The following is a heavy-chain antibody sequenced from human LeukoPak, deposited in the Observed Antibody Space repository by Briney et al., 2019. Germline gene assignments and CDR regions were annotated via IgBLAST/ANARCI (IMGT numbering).Heavy chain of an antibody. D-gene: IGHD2-2*02. CDR3: AGHSPYCSSTSCYTY. Sequence: SETLSLTCTVSGGSISSSSYYWGWIRQPPGKGLEWIGSIYYSGSTYYNPSLKSRVTISVDTSKNQFSLKLSSVTAADTAVYYCAGHSPYCSSTSCYTYWGQGTLVTVSS. CDR1: GGSISSSSYY. V-gene: IGHV4-39*01. CDR2: IYYSGST. J-gene: IGHJ4*02.